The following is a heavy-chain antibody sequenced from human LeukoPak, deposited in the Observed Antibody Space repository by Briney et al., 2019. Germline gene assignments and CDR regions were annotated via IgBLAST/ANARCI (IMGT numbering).Heavy chain of an antibody. J-gene: IGHJ4*02. CDR3: GVGIAGHFDY. V-gene: IGHV1-24*01. D-gene: IGHD6-13*01. CDR2: FDPEDGET. Sequence: ASVKVSCKVSGYTLTELSMHWVRQAPGKGLEWMGGFDPEDGETIYAQKFQGRVTMTEDTSTDTAYMELSSLRSEDTAVYYRGVGIAGHFDYWGQGTLVTVSS. CDR1: GYTLTELS.